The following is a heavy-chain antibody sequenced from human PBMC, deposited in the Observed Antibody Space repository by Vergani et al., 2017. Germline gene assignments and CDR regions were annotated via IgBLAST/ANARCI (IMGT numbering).Heavy chain of an antibody. J-gene: IGHJ6*02. D-gene: IGHD2-8*01. CDR1: GYTFTGYY. V-gene: IGHV1-2*04. CDR2: INPNSGGT. Sequence: QVQLVQSGAEVKKPGASVKVSCKASGYTFTGYYMHWVRQAPGQGLEWMGWINPNSGGTNYAQKFQGWVTMTRDTSVSTTYMELSRLRSDDTAVYYCARGVSKXTNGVCYKDYYYYGMDVGGQGTTVTVSS. CDR3: ARGVSKXTNGVCYKDYYYYGMDV.